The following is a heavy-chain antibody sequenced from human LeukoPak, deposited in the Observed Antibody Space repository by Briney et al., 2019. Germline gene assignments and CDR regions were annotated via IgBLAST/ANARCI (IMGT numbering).Heavy chain of an antibody. Sequence: SETLALTCTVSGGSINSSSYYWGWIRQPPGKGLEWIGTIYYSGSTYYNPSLKSRVTISVDTSKNQFSLKLSSVTASDTAVYYCARRFAPSRNDAFDISSQGTMVTVSS. CDR3: ARRFAPSRNDAFDI. CDR2: IYYSGST. J-gene: IGHJ3*02. D-gene: IGHD3-10*01. CDR1: GGSINSSSYY. V-gene: IGHV4-39*01.